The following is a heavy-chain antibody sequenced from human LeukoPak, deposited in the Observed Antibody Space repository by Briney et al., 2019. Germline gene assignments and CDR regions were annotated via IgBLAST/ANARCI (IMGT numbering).Heavy chain of an antibody. J-gene: IGHJ5*02. CDR1: GGSFSGYY. V-gene: IGHV4-34*01. CDR3: ARGRYCSSTSCYMFWFDP. CDR2: INHSGST. D-gene: IGHD2-2*02. Sequence: SETLSFTCAVYGGSFSGYYWSWIRQPPGKGLEWIGEINHSGSTNYNPSLKSRVTISVDTSKNQFSLKLSSVTAADTAVYYCARGRYCSSTSCYMFWFDPWGQGTLVTVSS.